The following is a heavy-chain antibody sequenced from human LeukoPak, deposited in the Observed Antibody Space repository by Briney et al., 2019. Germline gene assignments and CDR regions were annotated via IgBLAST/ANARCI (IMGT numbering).Heavy chain of an antibody. Sequence: SVKVSCKASGGTFSSYAISWVRQAPGKGLEWMGGIIPIFGTANYAQKFQGRVTITADESTSTAYMELSSLRSEDTAVYYCALLDGVYYYMDVWGKGTTVTVSS. CDR2: IIPIFGTA. J-gene: IGHJ6*03. D-gene: IGHD3-10*01. CDR1: GGTFSSYA. CDR3: ALLDGVYYYMDV. V-gene: IGHV1-69*13.